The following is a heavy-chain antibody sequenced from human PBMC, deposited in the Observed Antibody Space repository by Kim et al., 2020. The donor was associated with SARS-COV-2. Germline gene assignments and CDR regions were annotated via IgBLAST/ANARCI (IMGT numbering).Heavy chain of an antibody. V-gene: IGHV6-1*01. CDR2: N. D-gene: IGHD5-12*01. CDR3: ARENSGWYFDY. J-gene: IGHJ4*02. Sequence: NDYAVSLKSRITINPDTAKNQFSLQLNSVTPEDTAVYYCARENSGWYFDYWGQGTLVTVSS.